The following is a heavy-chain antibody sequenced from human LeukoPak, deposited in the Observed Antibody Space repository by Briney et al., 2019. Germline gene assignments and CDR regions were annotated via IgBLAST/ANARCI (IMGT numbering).Heavy chain of an antibody. CDR3: ATKSGYSSIHFDY. CDR2: FDPQDGET. D-gene: IGHD6-13*01. CDR1: GYTLTELS. Sequence: ASVTVSCKVSGYTLTELSMHWVRQAPGKGLEWMGGFDPQDGETIYAQKFQGRVTMTEDTSTDTAYMELSSLRSEDTAVYYCATKSGYSSIHFDYWGQGTLATVSS. J-gene: IGHJ4*02. V-gene: IGHV1-24*01.